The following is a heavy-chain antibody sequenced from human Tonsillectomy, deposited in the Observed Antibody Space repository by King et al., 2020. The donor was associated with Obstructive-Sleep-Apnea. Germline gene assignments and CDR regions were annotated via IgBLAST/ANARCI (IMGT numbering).Heavy chain of an antibody. D-gene: IGHD6-13*01. Sequence: VQLVESGGGLVQPGGSLRLSCAASGFTFSGYNMNWVRQAPGKGLEWVSYISSSSSTIYYADSVKGRCTISRDNAKNSLYLQMNSLRAEDTAGYYCARDLVPDAFDIWGQGTMVTVSS. CDR1: GFTFSGYN. CDR2: ISSSSSTI. V-gene: IGHV3-48*04. J-gene: IGHJ3*02. CDR3: ARDLVPDAFDI.